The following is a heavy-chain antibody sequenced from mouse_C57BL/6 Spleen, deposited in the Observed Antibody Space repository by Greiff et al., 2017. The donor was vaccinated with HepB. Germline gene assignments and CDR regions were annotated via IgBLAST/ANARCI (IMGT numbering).Heavy chain of an antibody. Sequence: LVESGAELVRPGTSVKVSCKASGYAFTNYLIEWVKQRPGQGLEWIGVINPGSGGTNYNEKFKGKATLTADKSSSTAYMQLSSLTSEDSAVYFCARAEDYYPFAYWGQGTLVTVSA. V-gene: IGHV1-54*01. CDR3: ARAEDYYPFAY. J-gene: IGHJ3*01. CDR1: GYAFTNYL. D-gene: IGHD1-1*01. CDR2: INPGSGGT.